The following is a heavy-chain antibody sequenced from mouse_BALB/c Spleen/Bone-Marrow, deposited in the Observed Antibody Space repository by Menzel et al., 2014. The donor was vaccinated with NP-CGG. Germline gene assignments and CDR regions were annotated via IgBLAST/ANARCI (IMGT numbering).Heavy chain of an antibody. CDR2: IYPGDGDT. CDR3: ARGLRAY. J-gene: IGHJ3*01. Sequence: VQLQQSGAELVRPGSSVKISCKASGYAFSTYWMNWAKQRPGQGLEWIGQIYPGDGDTNYNGKFKGKATLTADKSSSTAYMQLSSLTSEDSAIYFCARGLRAYWGQGTLVTVSA. V-gene: IGHV1-80*01. CDR1: GYAFSTYW.